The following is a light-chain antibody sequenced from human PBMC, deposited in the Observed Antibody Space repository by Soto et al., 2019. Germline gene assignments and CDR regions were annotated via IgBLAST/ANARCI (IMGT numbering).Light chain of an antibody. J-gene: IGKJ1*01. V-gene: IGKV3-15*01. CDR1: QTVNIN. CDR3: QQYNDWPRT. Sequence: EIMLTQSPATLSVSPGERVTLSCRASQTVNINLAWYQHKPGQAPRLLLYGASNRATDIPVKFSGSGSGTEFTLTIRSLQSEDFAVYSCQQYNDWPRTFGQGTKVEI. CDR2: GAS.